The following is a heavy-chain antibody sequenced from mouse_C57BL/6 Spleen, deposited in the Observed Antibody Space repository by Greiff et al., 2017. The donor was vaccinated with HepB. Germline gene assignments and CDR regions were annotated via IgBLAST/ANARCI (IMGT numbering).Heavy chain of an antibody. Sequence: VKLQESGAELARPGASVKLSCKASGYTFTSYGISWVKQRTGQGLEWIGEIYPRSGNTYYNEKFKGKATLTADKSSSTAYMERRSLTSEDSAVYFCARLGSNYEDYAMDYWGQGTSGTVSS. CDR1: GYTFTSYG. J-gene: IGHJ4*01. CDR3: ARLGSNYEDYAMDY. CDR2: IYPRSGNT. V-gene: IGHV1-81*01. D-gene: IGHD2-5*01.